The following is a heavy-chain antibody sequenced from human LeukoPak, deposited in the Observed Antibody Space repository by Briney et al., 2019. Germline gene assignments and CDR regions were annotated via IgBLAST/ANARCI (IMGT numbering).Heavy chain of an antibody. CDR3: ARYTRGLGYMDV. J-gene: IGHJ6*03. D-gene: IGHD6-6*01. V-gene: IGHV3-20*04. CDR1: GFTFDDYG. Sequence: GGSLRLSCAVFGFTFDDYGMSWVRQAPGKGLEWVSGISWNGGRTGYADSVKGRFIISRDNAKNSLSLQMNSLRAEDTALYYCARYTRGLGYMDVWGKGTTVTVSS. CDR2: ISWNGGRT.